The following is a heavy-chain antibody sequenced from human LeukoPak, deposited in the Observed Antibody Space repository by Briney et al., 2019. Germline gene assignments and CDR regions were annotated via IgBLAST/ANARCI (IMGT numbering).Heavy chain of an antibody. J-gene: IGHJ4*02. D-gene: IGHD3-10*01. CDR3: ARGDLWFGELLDY. CDR1: GFTVSDYY. CDR2: ISSSSSYT. V-gene: IGHV3-11*06. Sequence: GGSLRLSCAASGFTVSDYYMSWIRQAPGKGLEWVSYISSSSSYTNYADSVKGRFTISRDNAKNSLYLQMNSLRAEDTAVYYCARGDLWFGELLDYWGQGTLVTVSS.